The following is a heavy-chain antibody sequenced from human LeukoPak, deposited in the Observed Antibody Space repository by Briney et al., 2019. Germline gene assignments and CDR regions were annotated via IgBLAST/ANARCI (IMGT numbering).Heavy chain of an antibody. J-gene: IGHJ4*02. D-gene: IGHD4-17*01. CDR2: IYTSGST. CDR1: GGSISSGSYY. Sequence: PSETLSLTCTVSGGSISSGSYYWSWIRQPAGKGLEWIGRIYTSGSTNYNPSLKSRVTISVDTSKNQFSLKLSSVTAADTAVYYCARGIPGGDYYYFDYWGQGTLVTVSS. V-gene: IGHV4-61*02. CDR3: ARGIPGGDYYYFDY.